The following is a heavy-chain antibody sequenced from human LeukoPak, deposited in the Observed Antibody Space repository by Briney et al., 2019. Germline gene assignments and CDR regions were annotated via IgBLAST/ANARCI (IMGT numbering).Heavy chain of an antibody. J-gene: IGHJ3*02. D-gene: IGHD3-16*01. CDR1: GGTFSSYA. CDR2: IIPIFGTA. V-gene: IGHV1-69*05. Sequence: ASVKVSCKASGGTFSSYAISWVRQAPGQGLEWMGRIIPIFGTANYAQKFQGRVTITTDESTSTAYMELNSLRSEDTAVYYCARVTGRGFDYVWGSSNDAFDIWGQGTMVTVSS. CDR3: ARVTGRGFDYVWGSSNDAFDI.